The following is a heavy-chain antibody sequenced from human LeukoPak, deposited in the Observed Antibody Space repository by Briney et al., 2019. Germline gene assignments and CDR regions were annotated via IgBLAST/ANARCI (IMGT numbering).Heavy chain of an antibody. D-gene: IGHD2-15*01. CDR3: ARTWRYCSGGSCYTWDY. Sequence: DSVNASCKASGYTFTGYYMHWARQAPGQGLERMGRINPNSGGTNYAQKFQARVTVTRDMSISTAYMELSRLRSDDTAVYYCARTWRYCSGGSCYTWDYWGQGTLVTVSS. J-gene: IGHJ4*02. V-gene: IGHV1-2*06. CDR1: GYTFTGYY. CDR2: INPNSGGT.